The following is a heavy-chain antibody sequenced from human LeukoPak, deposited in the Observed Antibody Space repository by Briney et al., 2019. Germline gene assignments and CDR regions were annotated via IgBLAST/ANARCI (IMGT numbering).Heavy chain of an antibody. CDR2: INHSGST. J-gene: IGHJ5*02. CDR3: ARGGPGYYYGSGSYFWSWFDP. Sequence: SETLSLTCAVYGVSFSGYYWSWIRQPPGKGLEWIGEINHSGSTNYNPSLKSRVTISVDTSKNQFSLKLSSVTAADTAVYYCARGGPGYYYGSGSYFWSWFDPWGQGTLVTVSS. V-gene: IGHV4-34*01. D-gene: IGHD3-10*01. CDR1: GVSFSGYY.